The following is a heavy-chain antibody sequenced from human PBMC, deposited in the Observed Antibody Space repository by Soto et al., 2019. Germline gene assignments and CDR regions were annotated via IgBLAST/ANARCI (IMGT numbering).Heavy chain of an antibody. Sequence: ASVKVSCKASRYTVTSYCICWVRQSPGQGLEWMGWISAYNGNTNYAQKLQGRATMTTDTSTSTAYMELRRLRSDDTAVYYCARDRGIAAACLYYYGMDVWGQGTTVTVSS. CDR3: ARDRGIAAACLYYYGMDV. CDR1: RYTVTSYC. D-gene: IGHD6-13*01. J-gene: IGHJ6*02. CDR2: ISAYNGNT. V-gene: IGHV1-18*01.